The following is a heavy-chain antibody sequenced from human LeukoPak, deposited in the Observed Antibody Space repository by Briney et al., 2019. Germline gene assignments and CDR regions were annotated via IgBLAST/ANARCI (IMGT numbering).Heavy chain of an antibody. CDR1: GFTFSSYW. CDR2: IKQDGSEK. V-gene: IGHV3-7*01. D-gene: IGHD3-10*01. Sequence: PGGSLRLSCAASGFTFSSYWRSWVRQAPGKGLEWVANIKQDGSEKYYVDSVKGRFTISRDNAKNSLYLQMNSLRAEDTAVYYCARDLYGSGSYYSGILFDYWGQGTLVTVSS. J-gene: IGHJ4*02. CDR3: ARDLYGSGSYYSGILFDY.